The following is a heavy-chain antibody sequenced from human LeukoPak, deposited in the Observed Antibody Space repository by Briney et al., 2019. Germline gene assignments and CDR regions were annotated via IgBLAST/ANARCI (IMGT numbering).Heavy chain of an antibody. CDR1: GFTFSSYW. J-gene: IGHJ4*02. D-gene: IGHD6-6*01. V-gene: IGHV3-74*01. CDR2: INSDGTNT. CDR3: ASIAANY. Sequence: GGSLRLSCAASGFTFSSYWMHWVRQAPGKGLVWVSRINSDGTNTNYADSVKGRFTISRDNAKNSLYLQMNSLRAEDTAVYYCASIAANYWGQGTLVTVSS.